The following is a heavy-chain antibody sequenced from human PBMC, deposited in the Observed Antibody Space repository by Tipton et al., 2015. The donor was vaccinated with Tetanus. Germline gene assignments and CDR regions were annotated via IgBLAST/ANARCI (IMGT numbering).Heavy chain of an antibody. V-gene: IGHV4-39*07. CDR1: GGSINSGTYS. J-gene: IGHJ4*02. D-gene: IGHD4-11*01. CDR3: VRAPYSSPGKFYFDN. Sequence: TLSLTCTVSGGSINSGTYSWGWIRQPPGKGLEWIGSVYNSGGTYYNPSLKSRVSMSVDLSKNQFSLKLSSVTAADTAVYYCVRAPYSSPGKFYFDNWGQGTLVTVSS. CDR2: VYNSGGT.